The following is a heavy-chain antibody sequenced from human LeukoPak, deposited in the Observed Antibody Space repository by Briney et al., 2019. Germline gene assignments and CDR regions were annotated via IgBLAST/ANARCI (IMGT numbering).Heavy chain of an antibody. CDR2: ISSSGSTI. CDR1: GFTFSSYE. V-gene: IGHV3-48*03. D-gene: IGHD3-10*01. J-gene: IGHJ4*02. Sequence: GGSLRLSCAASGFTFSSYEMNWVRQAPGKGLEWVSYISSSGSTIYYADSVKGRFTISRDNAKNSLYLQMNSLRAEDTAVYYCAIMNYYGSGSFDYWGQGTLVTVSS. CDR3: AIMNYYGSGSFDY.